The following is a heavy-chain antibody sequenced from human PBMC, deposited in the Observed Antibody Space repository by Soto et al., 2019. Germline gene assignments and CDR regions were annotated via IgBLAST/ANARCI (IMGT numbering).Heavy chain of an antibody. CDR1: GFTVSSNC. Sequence: GGSLRLSCAASGFTVSSNCMRWVRQAPGKGLEWVSGINSGGSTSYADSVKGRFTISRDNAKNTLYLQMNSLRAEDTAVYYCARRHSSSSFDYWGQGTLVTVSS. CDR2: INSGGST. J-gene: IGHJ4*02. CDR3: ARRHSSSSFDY. D-gene: IGHD6-6*01. V-gene: IGHV3-66*01.